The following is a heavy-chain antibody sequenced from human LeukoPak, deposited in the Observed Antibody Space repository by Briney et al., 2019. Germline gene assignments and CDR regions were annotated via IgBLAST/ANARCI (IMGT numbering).Heavy chain of an antibody. Sequence: GGSLRLSCAASGSTFSSYAMSWVRQAPGKGLEWVSAISGSGGSTYYADSVKGRFTISRDNSKNTLYLQMNSLRAEDTAVYYCAKDNDFWSGFGDAFDIWGQGTMVTVSS. D-gene: IGHD3-3*01. J-gene: IGHJ3*02. CDR3: AKDNDFWSGFGDAFDI. CDR1: GSTFSSYA. CDR2: ISGSGGST. V-gene: IGHV3-23*01.